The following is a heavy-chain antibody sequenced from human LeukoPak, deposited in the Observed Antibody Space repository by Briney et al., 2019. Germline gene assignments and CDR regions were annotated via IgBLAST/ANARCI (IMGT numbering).Heavy chain of an antibody. Sequence: GESLKISCKGSGYSFTNYWIGWVRQMPGKDLEWMGIIYPGDSDTRYSPSFQGQVTISADKSISTAYLQWSSLKASDTAMYYCARPLVRGVVISYLPDYWGQGTLVTVSS. D-gene: IGHD3-10*01. J-gene: IGHJ4*02. V-gene: IGHV5-51*01. CDR1: GYSFTNYW. CDR2: IYPGDSDT. CDR3: ARPLVRGVVISYLPDY.